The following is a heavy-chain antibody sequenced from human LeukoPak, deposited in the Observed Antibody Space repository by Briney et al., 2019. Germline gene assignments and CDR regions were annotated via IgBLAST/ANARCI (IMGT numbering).Heavy chain of an antibody. CDR3: ARVGWNGIDY. J-gene: IGHJ4*02. CDR1: GGSISSSSYY. V-gene: IGHV4-39*07. D-gene: IGHD1-1*01. CDR2: IYTSGST. Sequence: SETLSLTCTVSGGSISSSSYYWGWIRQPPGKGLEWIGRIYTSGSTNYNPSLKSRVTMSVDTSKNQFSLKLSSVTAADTAVYYCARVGWNGIDYWGQGTLVTVSS.